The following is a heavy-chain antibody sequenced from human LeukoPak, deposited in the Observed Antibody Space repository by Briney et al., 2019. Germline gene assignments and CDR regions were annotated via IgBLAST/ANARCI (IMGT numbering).Heavy chain of an antibody. Sequence: ASVKVSCKASGYTFTSDDMHWVRQAPGQGLEWMGIINPSGGSTSYAQKFQGRVTMTRDMSTSTVYMELSSLRSEDTAVYYCARETGGSYYRRGPTYYFDYWGQGTLVTVSS. D-gene: IGHD1-26*01. V-gene: IGHV1-46*01. CDR3: ARETGGSYYRRGPTYYFDY. CDR2: INPSGGST. J-gene: IGHJ4*02. CDR1: GYTFTSDD.